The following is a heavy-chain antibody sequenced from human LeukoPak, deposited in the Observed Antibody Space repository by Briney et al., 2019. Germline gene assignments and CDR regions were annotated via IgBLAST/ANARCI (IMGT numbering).Heavy chain of an antibody. D-gene: IGHD6-19*01. J-gene: IGHJ4*02. CDR2: IRYDGSNK. Sequence: PGGSLRLSCAASGFTFSSYGMHWVRQAPGKGLEWVAFIRYDGSNKYYADSVKGRFTISRDNSKNTLYLQMNSLRAEDTAMYYCAKDHDSSGWYYFDYWGQGTLVTVSS. CDR1: GFTFSSYG. CDR3: AKDHDSSGWYYFDY. V-gene: IGHV3-30*02.